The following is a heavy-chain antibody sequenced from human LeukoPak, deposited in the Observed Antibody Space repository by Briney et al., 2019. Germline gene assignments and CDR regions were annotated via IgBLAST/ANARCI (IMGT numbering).Heavy chain of an antibody. CDR3: ARRISTVVVVAAIWFDP. D-gene: IGHD2-15*01. CDR1: GGSISAYY. V-gene: IGHV4-59*12. J-gene: IGHJ5*02. Sequence: SETLSLTCTVSGGSISAYYWAWIRQPPGKGLECLGYIYYSRSTNYNPSLKSRVTISVDTSKNQFSLKLSSVTAADTAVYYCARRISTVVVVAAIWFDPWGQGTLVTVSS. CDR2: IYYSRST.